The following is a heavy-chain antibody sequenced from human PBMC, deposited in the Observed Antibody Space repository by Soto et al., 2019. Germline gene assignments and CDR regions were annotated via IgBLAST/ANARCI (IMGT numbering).Heavy chain of an antibody. J-gene: IGHJ4*02. V-gene: IGHV4-59*01. CDR1: GDSISAXS. CDR3: XRXGNLGRWLQPLDF. D-gene: IGHD1-26*01. Sequence: QVQLQVSAPGLVKPSETLSLTCTVSGDSISAXSXXWVRQPPGKGLEWIGNIHYNGNTKYNPSLKSRVSXXXXTXXXXXXXXXXXXXXXXXXXXXCXRXGNLGRWLQPLDFWGQGTLVTVSS. CDR2: IHYNGNT.